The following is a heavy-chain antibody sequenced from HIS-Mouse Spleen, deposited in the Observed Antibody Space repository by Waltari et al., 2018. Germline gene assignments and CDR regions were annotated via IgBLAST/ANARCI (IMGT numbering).Heavy chain of an antibody. CDR1: GYTFTGYY. V-gene: IGHV1-2*02. CDR3: AREDYGGNSGAFDI. J-gene: IGHJ3*02. Sequence: QVQLVQSGAEVKKPGASVKVSCKASGYTFTGYYMHWVRQAPGQGPEWMGWIKPNSGGTNYAQKFQGRVTMARDTSISTAYMELSRLRSDDTAVYYCAREDYGGNSGAFDIWGQGTMVTVSS. CDR2: IKPNSGGT. D-gene: IGHD4-17*01.